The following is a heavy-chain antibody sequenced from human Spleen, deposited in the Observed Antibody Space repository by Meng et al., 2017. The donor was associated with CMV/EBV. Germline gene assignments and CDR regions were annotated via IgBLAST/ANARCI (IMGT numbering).Heavy chain of an antibody. CDR3: TRQGQVVFDY. J-gene: IGHJ4*02. Sequence: GGSMRPSCAASGFTFSSYGMHWVSQAPGKGLEWVGRISSKANNYATAYAASVKGRFTISRDDSKMTAYLEMNSLKTEDTAVYYCTRQGQVVFDYWGQGALVTVSS. CDR2: ISSKANNYAT. D-gene: IGHD1-1*01. V-gene: IGHV3-73*01. CDR1: GFTFSSYG.